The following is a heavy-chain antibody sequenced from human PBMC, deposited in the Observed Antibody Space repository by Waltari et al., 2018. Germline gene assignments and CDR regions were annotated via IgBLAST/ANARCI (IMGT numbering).Heavy chain of an antibody. Sequence: EVQLVESGGGLIQPGGSLRLSCVASGVTVSNNYMTWLRKAPGKGLELVSLIYSGGTTYYADSVRGRFTISRDGSKNTVYLQMNSLRAEDTAVYFCARNQVETALGYWGQGTLVTVSS. J-gene: IGHJ4*02. CDR2: IYSGGTT. CDR1: GVTVSNNY. CDR3: ARNQVETALGY. D-gene: IGHD2-21*02. V-gene: IGHV3-53*01.